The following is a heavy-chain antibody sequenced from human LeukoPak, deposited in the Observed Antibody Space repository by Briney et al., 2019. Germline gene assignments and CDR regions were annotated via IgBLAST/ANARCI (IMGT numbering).Heavy chain of an antibody. D-gene: IGHD3-3*01. CDR1: GGTFSSYA. J-gene: IGHJ6*03. CDR3: ARDGITIFGVVTHYYYMDV. V-gene: IGHV1-69*05. Sequence: SVKVSCKASGGTFSSYAISWVRQAPGQGLEWMGGIIPIFGTANYAQKFQGRVTITTDESTSTAYMELSSLRSEDTAVYYCARDGITIFGVVTHYYYMDVWGKGTTVTVSS. CDR2: IIPIFGTA.